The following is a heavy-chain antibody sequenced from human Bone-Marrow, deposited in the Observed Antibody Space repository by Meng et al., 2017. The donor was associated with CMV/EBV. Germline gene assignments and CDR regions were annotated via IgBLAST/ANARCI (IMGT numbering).Heavy chain of an antibody. J-gene: IGHJ5*02. Sequence: GESLKISCAASGFTFSYFFMHWVRQAPGKGLVWVSRINSDGSSTKYADSVKGRFTISRDNAKNTLHLQMNSLRAEDTAVYYCARAYSDNWFDPWGHGTLGTVSS. V-gene: IGHV3-74*03. D-gene: IGHD2-15*01. CDR2: INSDGSST. CDR3: ARAYSDNWFDP. CDR1: GFTFSYFF.